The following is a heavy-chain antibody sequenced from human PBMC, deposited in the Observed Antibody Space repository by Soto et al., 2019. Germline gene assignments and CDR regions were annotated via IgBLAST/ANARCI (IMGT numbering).Heavy chain of an antibody. Sequence: QVQLVESGGGMVQPGRSLRLSCAASGFTFSSYGMHWVRQAPGKGLEWVAVISYDGSNKYYADSVKGRFTISRDNSKNTLYLQMNSQRAEDTAVYYCAKDRRQLVLVVDYWGQGTLVTVSS. J-gene: IGHJ4*02. D-gene: IGHD2-8*02. CDR3: AKDRRQLVLVVDY. CDR1: GFTFSSYG. V-gene: IGHV3-30*18. CDR2: ISYDGSNK.